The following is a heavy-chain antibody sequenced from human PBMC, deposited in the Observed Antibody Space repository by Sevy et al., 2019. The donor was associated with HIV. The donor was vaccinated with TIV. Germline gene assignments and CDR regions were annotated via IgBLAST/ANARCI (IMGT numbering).Heavy chain of an antibody. J-gene: IGHJ4*02. CDR1: GGSISSSSYY. D-gene: IGHD3-22*01. CDR3: ARLYDSSGYYWENYFDY. Sequence: SETLSLTCTVSGGSISSSSYYWGWIRQPPGKGLEWIGSIYYSGSTYSNPSLKSRVTISVDTSKNQFSLKLSSVTAADTAVYYCARLYDSSGYYWENYFDYWGQGTLVTVSS. CDR2: IYYSGST. V-gene: IGHV4-39*01.